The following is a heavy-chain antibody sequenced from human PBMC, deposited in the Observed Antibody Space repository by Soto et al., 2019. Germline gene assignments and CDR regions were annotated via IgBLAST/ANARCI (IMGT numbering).Heavy chain of an antibody. CDR1: GGSISDYQ. V-gene: IGHV4-59*01. J-gene: IGHJ4*02. D-gene: IGHD3-16*01. CDR2: IYYSGRT. Sequence: QVQLQESGPGLVKPSETLSLTCSISGGSISDYQWNWIRQPPGKGLEWIGYIYYSGRTNYNPSLKSRLTISLATSTRQFSLRLRSVTAADTAVYYCARMRGLGEISPYVDYWGQGALVTVSS. CDR3: ARMRGLGEISPYVDY.